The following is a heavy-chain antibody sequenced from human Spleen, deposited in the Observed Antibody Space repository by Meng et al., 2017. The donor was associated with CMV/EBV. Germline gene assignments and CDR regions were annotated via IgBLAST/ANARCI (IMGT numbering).Heavy chain of an antibody. D-gene: IGHD6-19*01. V-gene: IGHV3-74*02. CDR1: GFTFSSYW. Sequence: VQLVESGGGVVQRGRAMRLSCAASGFTFSSYWMHWVRQAPGKGLVWVSRINSDGSSTSYADSVKGRFTISRDNAKNTLYLQMNSLRAEDTAVYYCARGGSGWYVRYFDYWGQGTLVTVSS. J-gene: IGHJ4*02. CDR3: ARGGSGWYVRYFDY. CDR2: INSDGSST.